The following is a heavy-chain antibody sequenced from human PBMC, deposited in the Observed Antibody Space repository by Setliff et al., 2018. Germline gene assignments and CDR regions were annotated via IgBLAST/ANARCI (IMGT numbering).Heavy chain of an antibody. V-gene: IGHV1-46*01. CDR3: VRGGLAAAGKKGVFEH. Sequence: ASVKVSCKASGYTFTDFGINWVRQAPGQGPEWMGTINTGGGSASIVDQFQGRVTMTRDTSTSTVYLELNSLRSDDTAVYYCVRGGLAAAGKKGVFEHWGQGTLVTVSS. D-gene: IGHD6-13*01. J-gene: IGHJ4*02. CDR1: GYTFTDFG. CDR2: INTGGGSA.